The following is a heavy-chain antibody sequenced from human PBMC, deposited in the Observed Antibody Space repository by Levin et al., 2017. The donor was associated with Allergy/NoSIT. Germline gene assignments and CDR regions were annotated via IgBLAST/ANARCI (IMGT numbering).Heavy chain of an antibody. CDR3: AKDGGSSSWANYYYYGMDV. CDR1: GFTFSSYG. CDR2: ISYDGSNK. Sequence: GESLKISCAASGFTFSSYGMHWVRPAPGKGLEWVAVISYDGSNKYYADSVKGRFTISRDNSKNTLYLQMNSLRAEDTAVYYCAKDGGSSSWANYYYYGMDVWGQGTTVTVS. V-gene: IGHV3-30*18. J-gene: IGHJ6*02. D-gene: IGHD6-13*01.